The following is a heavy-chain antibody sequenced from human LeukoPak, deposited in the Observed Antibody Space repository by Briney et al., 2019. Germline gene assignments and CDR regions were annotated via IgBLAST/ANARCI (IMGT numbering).Heavy chain of an antibody. Sequence: SSQTLSLTCTVSGGSISSGGYYWSWIRQHPGKGLEWIGYIYYSGSTYYNPSLKSRVTISVDTSKNQFSLKLSSVTAADTAVYYCARDAGYYYDSSGYYYGPGDVFDIWGKGTMVTVSS. D-gene: IGHD3-22*01. J-gene: IGHJ3*02. CDR1: GGSISSGGYY. CDR2: IYYSGST. CDR3: ARDAGYYYDSSGYYYGPGDVFDI. V-gene: IGHV4-31*03.